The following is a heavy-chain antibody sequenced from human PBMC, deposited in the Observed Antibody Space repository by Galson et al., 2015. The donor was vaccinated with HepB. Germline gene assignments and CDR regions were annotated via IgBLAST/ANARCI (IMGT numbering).Heavy chain of an antibody. D-gene: IGHD3-10*01. J-gene: IGHJ6*02. CDR1: GGTFSSYT. Sequence: SVKVSCKASGGTFSSYTISWVRQAPGQGLEWMGRIIPILGIANYAQKFQGRVTITADKSTSTAYMELSSLRSEDTAVYYCARSALSGSGSYYRDVWGQGTAVTVSS. CDR2: IIPILGIA. V-gene: IGHV1-69*02. CDR3: ARSALSGSGSYYRDV.